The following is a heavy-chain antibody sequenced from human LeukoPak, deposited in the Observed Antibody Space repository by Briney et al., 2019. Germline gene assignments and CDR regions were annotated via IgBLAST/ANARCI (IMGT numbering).Heavy chain of an antibody. V-gene: IGHV4-59*02. CDR1: GGSVSSHY. CDR2: IHWSGST. D-gene: IGHD6-13*01. CDR3: ARGIAAGGMALS. Sequence: PSETLSLTCTVSGGSVSSHYWDWIRQPPGKRLEWIGYIHWSGSTSYNPPLESRVTISVDTSKNQFSLKLSSVTAADTAVYYCARGIAAGGMALSWGQGTLVSVSS. J-gene: IGHJ4*02.